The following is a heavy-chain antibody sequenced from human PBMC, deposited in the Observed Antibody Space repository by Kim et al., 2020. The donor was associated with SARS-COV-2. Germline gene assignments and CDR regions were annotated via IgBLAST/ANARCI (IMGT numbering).Heavy chain of an antibody. D-gene: IGHD3-10*01. CDR3: AKDQGCGSGCCRYV. CDR1: GFIFNNYA. Sequence: GGSLRLSWAASGFIFNNYAMSWVRQAPGKGLEWVSAISGGGRSFFYTDSVRGRSTISSDNSKHTLDLLIDSLRADDTAVYFRAKDQGCGSGCCRYVCG. J-gene: IGHJ6*02. V-gene: IGHV3-23*01. CDR2: ISGGGRSF.